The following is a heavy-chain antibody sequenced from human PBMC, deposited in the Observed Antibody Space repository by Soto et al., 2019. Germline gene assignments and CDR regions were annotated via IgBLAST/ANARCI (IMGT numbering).Heavy chain of an antibody. Sequence: SETLSLTCAVYRGSLSGYYWSWIRQSPGEGLEWIGEIHHSGSTNYNPSLKSRVTVSADTSKNRLSLKLSSVTAADTAVYYCARGHLPYCSSTSCYNNYYCGMDVWGQGTTVTVSS. CDR1: RGSLSGYY. CDR2: IHHSGST. CDR3: ARGHLPYCSSTSCYNNYYCGMDV. J-gene: IGHJ6*02. D-gene: IGHD2-2*02. V-gene: IGHV4-34*01.